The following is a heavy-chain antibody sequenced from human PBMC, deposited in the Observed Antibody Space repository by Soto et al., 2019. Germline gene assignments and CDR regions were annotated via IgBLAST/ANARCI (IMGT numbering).Heavy chain of an antibody. CDR3: ARDVGSGPSADIVVVPAAKRYYYYMDV. CDR2: ISAYNGNT. V-gene: IGHV1-18*01. J-gene: IGHJ6*03. CDR1: GYTFTSYG. Sequence: ASVKVSCKASGYTFTSYGISWVRQAPGQGLEWMGWISAYNGNTNYAQKLQGRVTMTTDTSTSTAYMELRSLRSDDTAVYYCARDVGSGPSADIVVVPAAKRYYYYMDVWGKGTTVTAP. D-gene: IGHD2-2*01.